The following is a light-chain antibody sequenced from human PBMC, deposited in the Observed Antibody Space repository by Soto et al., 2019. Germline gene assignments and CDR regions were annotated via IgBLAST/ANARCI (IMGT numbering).Light chain of an antibody. CDR1: QSVSSGY. CDR2: GAS. CDR3: QQYGSSLYT. J-gene: IGKJ2*01. Sequence: EIVLTQSPGTLSLSRGERATLSCRASQSVSSGYLAWYQQKPGQAPRLLIYGASSRATGIPDRFSGSGSGTDFTLTISRLEPEDFAAYYCQQYGSSLYTFGQGTKLEIK. V-gene: IGKV3-20*01.